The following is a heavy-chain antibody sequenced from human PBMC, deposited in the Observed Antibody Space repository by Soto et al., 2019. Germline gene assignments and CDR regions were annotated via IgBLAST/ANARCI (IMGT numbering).Heavy chain of an antibody. D-gene: IGHD2-2*01. CDR3: ARGECSSNYCFTRWAFDI. Sequence: PSETLSLTCAVSGGSFSAYHWTWIRQTPGKGLEWIGEISHSGSTNYKPSLKSRVTISADPSKKQFSLNLTSMTAADSGVYYCARGECSSNYCFTRWAFDIWGQGTVVTVSS. CDR2: ISHSGST. J-gene: IGHJ3*02. CDR1: GGSFSAYH. V-gene: IGHV4-34*01.